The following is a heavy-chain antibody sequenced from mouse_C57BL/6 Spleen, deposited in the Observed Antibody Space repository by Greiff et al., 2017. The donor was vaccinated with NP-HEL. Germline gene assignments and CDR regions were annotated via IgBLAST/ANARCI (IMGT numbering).Heavy chain of an antibody. CDR1: GYTFTSYW. V-gene: IGHV1-55*01. Sequence: QVQLQQPGAELVKPGASVKMSCKASGYTFTSYWITWVKQRPGQGLEWIGDIYPGSGSTNYNEKFKSKATLTVDTSSSTAYMQLSSLTSGDSAVYYCARTHYYGSSPWYFDVWGTGTTVTVSS. CDR3: ARTHYYGSSPWYFDV. J-gene: IGHJ1*03. D-gene: IGHD1-1*01. CDR2: IYPGSGST.